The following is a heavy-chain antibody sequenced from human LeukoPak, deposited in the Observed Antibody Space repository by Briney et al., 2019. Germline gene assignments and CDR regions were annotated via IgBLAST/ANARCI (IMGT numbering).Heavy chain of an antibody. Sequence: GGSLRLSCAASGFTFSSYAMSWVRQAPGKGLELVSGISGSAGTTYYADSVKGRFTISRVNSKNTLYLQLNSLRAEDTAIYYCAKDLTYYYDSTGYYFDYWGQGTLVTVSS. CDR3: AKDLTYYYDSTGYYFDY. D-gene: IGHD3-22*01. V-gene: IGHV3-23*01. CDR2: ISGSAGTT. J-gene: IGHJ4*02. CDR1: GFTFSSYA.